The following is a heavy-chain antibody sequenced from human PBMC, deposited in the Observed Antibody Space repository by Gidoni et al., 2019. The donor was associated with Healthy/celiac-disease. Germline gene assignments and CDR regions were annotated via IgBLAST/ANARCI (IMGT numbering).Heavy chain of an antibody. Sequence: EVQLVETGGGLLQPGGSLSLSCAASRFTVSSNYMSWVRQAPGKGMEWVSVINSGGSTYYADSVKGRFTISRDNSKNTLYLQMNSLRAEDTAGYYCARDLAGGALGYWGQGTLVTVSS. CDR3: ARDLAGGALGY. V-gene: IGHV3-53*02. D-gene: IGHD3-16*01. CDR2: INSGGST. CDR1: RFTVSSNY. J-gene: IGHJ4*02.